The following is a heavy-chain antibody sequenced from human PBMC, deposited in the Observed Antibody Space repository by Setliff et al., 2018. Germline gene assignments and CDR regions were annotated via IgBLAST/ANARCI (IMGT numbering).Heavy chain of an antibody. CDR3: ARGGTFRYFDY. D-gene: IGHD5-12*01. CDR2: VYYSGTA. Sequence: SVTLSLTCTVSGGSVNSHYWSWIRQPPGKGLEWIGYVYYSGTAYYNPSLKSRVTVIVDTSKNQFSLRLSSVTAADTAVYYCARGGTFRYFDYWGQGTPVTVSS. CDR1: GGSVNSHY. V-gene: IGHV4-59*02. J-gene: IGHJ4*02.